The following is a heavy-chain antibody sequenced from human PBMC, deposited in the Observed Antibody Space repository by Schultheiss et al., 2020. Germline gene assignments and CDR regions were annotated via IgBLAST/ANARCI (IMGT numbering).Heavy chain of an antibody. D-gene: IGHD6-19*01. CDR3: AAGRFSRRRWLVEWYFDL. V-gene: IGHV4-4*02. J-gene: IGHJ2*01. Sequence: SETLSLTCAVSGGSISSSNWWSWVRQPPGKGLEWIGEIYHSGSTNYNPSLKSRVTMSVDTSKNQFSLKLSSVTAADTAVYYCAAGRFSRRRWLVEWYFDLWGRGTLVTVSS. CDR2: IYHSGST. CDR1: GGSISSSNW.